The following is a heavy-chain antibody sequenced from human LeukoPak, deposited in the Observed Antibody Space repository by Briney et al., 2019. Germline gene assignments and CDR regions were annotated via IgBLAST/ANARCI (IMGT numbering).Heavy chain of an antibody. Sequence: ASVKVSCKASGYTFTSYDINWVRQATGQGLEWMGWMNPNSGNTGYAQKLQGRVTMTRNTSISTAYMELSSLRSEDTAVYYCARGPSSSHYYDSRLSSGFDPWGQGTLVTVSS. J-gene: IGHJ5*02. D-gene: IGHD3-22*01. CDR2: MNPNSGNT. CDR3: ARGPSSSHYYDSRLSSGFDP. V-gene: IGHV1-8*01. CDR1: GYTFTSYD.